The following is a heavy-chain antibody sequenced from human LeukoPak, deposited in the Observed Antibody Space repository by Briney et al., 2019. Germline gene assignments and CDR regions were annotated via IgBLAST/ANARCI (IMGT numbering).Heavy chain of an antibody. CDR3: VTAYPYNWNDVSWGYYYYGMDV. CDR1: GFTFSSYW. V-gene: IGHV3-74*01. CDR2: INSDGSST. D-gene: IGHD1-20*01. Sequence: PGRSLRLSCAASGFTFSSYWMHWVRQAPGKGLVWVSRINSDGSSTSYADSVKGRFTISRDNAKNTLYLQMNSLRAEDTAVYYCVTAYPYNWNDVSWGYYYYGMDVWGQGTTVTVSS. J-gene: IGHJ6*02.